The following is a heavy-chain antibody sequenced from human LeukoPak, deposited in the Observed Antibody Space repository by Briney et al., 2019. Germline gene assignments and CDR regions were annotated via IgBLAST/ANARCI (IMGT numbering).Heavy chain of an antibody. CDR3: ARGYTGYSSSGFGPSGWFDP. CDR1: GYSISSGYY. V-gene: IGHV4-38-2*02. Sequence: SETLSLTCTVSGYSISSGYYWGWIRQPPGKGLEWIGSIYHSGSTYYNPSLKSRVTMSVDTSKNQFSLKLSSVTAADTAVYYCARGYTGYSSSGFGPSGWFDPWGQGTLVTVSS. J-gene: IGHJ5*02. D-gene: IGHD6-13*01. CDR2: IYHSGST.